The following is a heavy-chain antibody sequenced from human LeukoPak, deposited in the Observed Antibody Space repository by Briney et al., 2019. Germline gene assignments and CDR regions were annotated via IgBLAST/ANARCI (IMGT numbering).Heavy chain of an antibody. J-gene: IGHJ5*02. CDR2: IYHSGST. CDR3: ARVNPGIAVAGTMRYWFDP. D-gene: IGHD6-19*01. Sequence: PSETLSLTCAVSGGSISSSNWWSWVRQPPGKGLEWIGEIYHSGSTNYNPSLKSRVTISVGTSKNQFSLKLSSVTAADTAVYYCARVNPGIAVAGTMRYWFDPWGQGTLVTVSS. CDR1: GGSISSSNW. V-gene: IGHV4-4*02.